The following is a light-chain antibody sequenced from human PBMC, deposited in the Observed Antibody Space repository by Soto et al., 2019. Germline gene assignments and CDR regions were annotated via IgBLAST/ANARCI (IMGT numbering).Light chain of an antibody. Sequence: IVMTQSPLSLPVTPGEPASISCRSSQSLVQSNGHHYLDWYLQKAGQSPQVLIYLGSNRASGVPDRFSGSGSGTDFTLKISRVEAEDVRVYYCKQAHQNPVTFGQGTKLEIK. J-gene: IGKJ2*01. CDR3: KQAHQNPVT. CDR1: QSLVQSNGHHY. V-gene: IGKV2-28*01. CDR2: LGS.